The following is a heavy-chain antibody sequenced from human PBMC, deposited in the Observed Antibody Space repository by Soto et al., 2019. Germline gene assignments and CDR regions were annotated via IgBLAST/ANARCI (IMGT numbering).Heavy chain of an antibody. Sequence: PGGSLRLSCAASGFTFSSYTLNWVRRAPGKGLEWVATSSDRRTGNTHYSDSVRGRFTLSRDYSRNILFLQMDSLRADDTALYYCTTWLIAYFDYWGRGTQVTVSS. J-gene: IGHJ4*02. CDR1: GFTFSSYT. V-gene: IGHV3-23*01. D-gene: IGHD2-21*01. CDR2: SSDRRTGNT. CDR3: TTWLIAYFDY.